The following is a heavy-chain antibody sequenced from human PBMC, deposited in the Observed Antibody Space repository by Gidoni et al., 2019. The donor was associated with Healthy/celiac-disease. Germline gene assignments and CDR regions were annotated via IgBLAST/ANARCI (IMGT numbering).Heavy chain of an antibody. CDR2: IRAYNGNT. D-gene: IGHD1-26*01. V-gene: IGHV1-18*01. Sequence: QVQLVQSGAEAKKPGASVKVSCKASGYTFTSYGISWVRQAPGQGLEWRGWIRAYNGNTNDAQKLQGRVTMTTFTSTSTAYMELRSLRSDDTAVYYCARDTWDGGSGGNLFDPWGQGTLVTVSS. CDR1: GYTFTSYG. CDR3: ARDTWDGGSGGNLFDP. J-gene: IGHJ5*02.